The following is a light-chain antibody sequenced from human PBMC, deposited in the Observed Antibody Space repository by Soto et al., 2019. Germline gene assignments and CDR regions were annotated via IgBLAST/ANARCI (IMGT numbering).Light chain of an antibody. CDR1: QSVYNN. CDR3: QHFGTSPPYT. J-gene: IGKJ2*01. V-gene: IGKV3-20*01. Sequence: EIVMTQSPATLSVSPGERATLSCRASQSVYNNLAWYQQKPGQAPRLLIYGASGRATGVPGRFSGSGSGTEFTLTISRLEPEDFVVYCCQHFGTSPPYTFGQGTKMEI. CDR2: GAS.